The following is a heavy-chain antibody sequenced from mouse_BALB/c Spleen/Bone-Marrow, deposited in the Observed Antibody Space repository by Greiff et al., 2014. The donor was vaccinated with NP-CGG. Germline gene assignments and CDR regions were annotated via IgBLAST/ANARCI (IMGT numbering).Heavy chain of an antibody. Sequence: VQLQQSGAELVKPGASVKLSCTASGFNIKDTYMHWVKQRPEQGLEWIGRIDPANGNTKYDPKFQGKATITADTSSNTAYLQLSSLTSEDTAVYYCASYYYGSAWFAYWGQGILVTVSA. J-gene: IGHJ3*01. D-gene: IGHD1-1*01. V-gene: IGHV14-3*02. CDR2: IDPANGNT. CDR3: ASYYYGSAWFAY. CDR1: GFNIKDTY.